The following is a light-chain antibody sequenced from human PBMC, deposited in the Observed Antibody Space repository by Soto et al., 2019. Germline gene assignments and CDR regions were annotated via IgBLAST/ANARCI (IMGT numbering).Light chain of an antibody. CDR2: GDS. Sequence: DIQMTQSPSSLSASVGDRVTITCRASDIMSNCLAWYQQKPGKAPHLLIAGDSSLQSGVPSSFSGSASGTEFTLTISSLQPDDIATYYCQQCHRYLTFGQGTKVDI. V-gene: IGKV1-5*01. CDR1: DIMSNC. CDR3: QQCHRYLT. J-gene: IGKJ1*01.